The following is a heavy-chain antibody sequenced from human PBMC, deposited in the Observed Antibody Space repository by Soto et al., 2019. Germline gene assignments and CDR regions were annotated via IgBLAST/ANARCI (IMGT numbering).Heavy chain of an antibody. D-gene: IGHD3-10*01. Sequence: SETLSLTCAVYGGSFSGYYWSWIRQPPGKGLEWIGEINHSGSTNYNPSLKSRVTISVDTSKNQFSLKLSSVTAADTAVYYCARNYYGSGSYYRSKLQTPPRVYGMDVWGQGTTVTVSS. CDR2: INHSGST. V-gene: IGHV4-34*01. J-gene: IGHJ6*02. CDR3: ARNYYGSGSYYRSKLQTPPRVYGMDV. CDR1: GGSFSGYY.